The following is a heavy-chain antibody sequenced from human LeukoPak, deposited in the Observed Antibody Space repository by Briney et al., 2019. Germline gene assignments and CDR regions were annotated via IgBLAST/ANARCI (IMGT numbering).Heavy chain of an antibody. D-gene: IGHD3-16*02. Sequence: GGSLRLSCTASGFTFGDYAVSWVRQAPGKGLEWVGFIRGTPYGGTTEYATSVKGRFTISRDDSKSIAHLQLNSLKTEDTAVYYCSGTLGELSFYDYWGQGTLVTVSS. V-gene: IGHV3-49*04. CDR2: IRGTPYGGTT. CDR1: GFTFGDYA. J-gene: IGHJ4*02. CDR3: SGTLGELSFYDY.